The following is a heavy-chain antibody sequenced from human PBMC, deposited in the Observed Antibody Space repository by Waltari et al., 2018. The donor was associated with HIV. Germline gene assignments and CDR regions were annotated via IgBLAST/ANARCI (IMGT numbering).Heavy chain of an antibody. D-gene: IGHD6-19*01. CDR1: GFPFSSYW. CDR2: IKQDGSEK. V-gene: IGHV3-7*01. J-gene: IGHJ4*02. CDR3: ARDLYSSGWGYFDY. Sequence: EVQLVESGGGVVQPGGSLRLSSAASGFPFSSYWMSWVRQAPGKGLGWGANIKQDGSEKYYVDSVKGRFTISRDNAKNSLYLQMNSLRAEDTAVYYCARDLYSSGWGYFDYWGQGTLVTVSS.